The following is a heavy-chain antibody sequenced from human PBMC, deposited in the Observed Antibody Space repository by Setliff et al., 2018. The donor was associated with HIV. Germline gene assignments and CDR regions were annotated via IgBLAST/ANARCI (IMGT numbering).Heavy chain of an antibody. V-gene: IGHV4-30-4*08. D-gene: IGHD3-10*01. CDR2: IYNSGST. CDR1: GGSISSGDYY. J-gene: IGHJ2*01. CDR3: ARETNASGSLTAYWYFDL. Sequence: SETLSLTCTVSGGSISSGDYYWTWIRQPPGKGLEWIGYIYNSGSTYYEPSLRGRVTISIDRSRNQFSLKLNSVTAADTAVYYCARETNASGSLTAYWYFDLWGRGTLVTVSS.